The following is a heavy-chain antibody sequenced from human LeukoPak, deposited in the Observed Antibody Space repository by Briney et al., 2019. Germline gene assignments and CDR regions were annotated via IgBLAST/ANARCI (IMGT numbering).Heavy chain of an antibody. CDR3: ARIDCSGGSCYSPDY. Sequence: RTGGSLRLSCAASGFTFSNYWMSWVRQAPGKGLKWVANIKHDGSEKYYVDSVKGRFTISRDNAKSSLYLQMNSLRAEDTAVYYCARIDCSGGSCYSPDYWGQGTLVTVSS. CDR1: GFTFSNYW. J-gene: IGHJ4*02. V-gene: IGHV3-7*01. CDR2: IKHDGSEK. D-gene: IGHD2-15*01.